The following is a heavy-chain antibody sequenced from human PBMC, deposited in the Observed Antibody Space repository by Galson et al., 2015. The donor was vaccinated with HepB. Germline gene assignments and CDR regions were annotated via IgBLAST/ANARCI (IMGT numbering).Heavy chain of an antibody. CDR2: ISSSSDYI. J-gene: IGHJ4*02. CDR3: ARIRGYGDYDQYFDY. Sequence: SLRLSCAASGFTFSSYSMNWVRQAPGKGLEWVSAISSSSDYIYYADSVKGRFSISRDNAKSSLYLQMNSLRAEDTAVYYCARIRGYGDYDQYFDYWGQGTLVTVSS. CDR1: GFTFSSYS. V-gene: IGHV3-21*01. D-gene: IGHD4-17*01.